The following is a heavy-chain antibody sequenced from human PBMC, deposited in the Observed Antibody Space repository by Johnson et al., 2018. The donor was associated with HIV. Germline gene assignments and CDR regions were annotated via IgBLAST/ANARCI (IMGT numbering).Heavy chain of an antibody. V-gene: IGHV3-48*04. D-gene: IGHD1-26*01. CDR2: ISWNSGNI. CDR3: AREVSLRVGATLPPSYAFDI. J-gene: IGHJ3*02. CDR1: GFTVSSYW. Sequence: VQLVESGGDLVQPGGSLRLSCAASGFTVSSYWMHWFRQAPGKGLVWVSGISWNSGNINYADSVKGRLPISRDNAKNSLYLQMNSLRADDTAVYYCAREVSLRVGATLPPSYAFDIWGQGTLVSVSS.